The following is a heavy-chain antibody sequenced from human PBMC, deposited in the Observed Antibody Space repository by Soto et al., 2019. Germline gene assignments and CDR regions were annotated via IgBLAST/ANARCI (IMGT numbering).Heavy chain of an antibody. Sequence: RGSLLVTCVSCVFTSRVYWMSWVRQAPGTGLEWVANIKQDGSEKNYVASVKGRFIISRDNAKNSLDLQMNSLRAEDTALYYCARDPYKIATLSRPFDCWGRGTLVTV. J-gene: IGHJ4*02. CDR2: IKQDGSEK. CDR3: ARDPYKIATLSRPFDC. CDR1: VFTSRVYW. D-gene: IGHD6-6*01. V-gene: IGHV3-7*03.